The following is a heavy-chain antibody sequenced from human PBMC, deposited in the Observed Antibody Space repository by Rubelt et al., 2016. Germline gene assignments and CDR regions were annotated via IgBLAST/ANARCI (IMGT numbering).Heavy chain of an antibody. CDR2: ISGSGGST. V-gene: IGHV3-23*04. J-gene: IGHJ3*02. Sequence: EVQLVESGGGLIQPGGSLRLSCAASGFTFSTYAMTWVRQAPGKGLEWVSGISGSGGSTYYADSVKGRLTISRDNSKNTLYLQMNSLRAEDTAIYFCAKDERITTIRGFVIRNAFDSWGQGTMVTVSS. CDR3: AKDERITTIRGFVIRNAFDS. D-gene: IGHD3-10*01. CDR1: GFTFSTYA.